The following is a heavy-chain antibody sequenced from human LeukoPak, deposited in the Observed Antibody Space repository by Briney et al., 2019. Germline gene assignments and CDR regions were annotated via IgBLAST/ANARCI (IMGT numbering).Heavy chain of an antibody. CDR3: ARGDSPGGFGDDNWFDP. J-gene: IGHJ5*02. CDR2: MNPNSGNT. V-gene: IGHV1-8*01. D-gene: IGHD3-10*01. CDR1: GYTFTSYD. Sequence: ASVKVSCEASGYTFTSYDINWVRQATGQGLEWMGWMNPNSGNTGYAQKFQGRVTMTRNTSISTAYMELSSLRSEDTAVYYCARGDSPGGFGDDNWFDPWGQGTLVTVSS.